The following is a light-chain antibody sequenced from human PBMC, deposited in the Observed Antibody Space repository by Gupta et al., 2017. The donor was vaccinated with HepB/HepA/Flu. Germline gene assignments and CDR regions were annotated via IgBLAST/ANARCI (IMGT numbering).Light chain of an antibody. J-gene: IGKJ4*01. CDR3: RQGLQTPPT. CDR2: LGS. CDR1: QSLLHSDGYNY. Sequence: DIVMTQSPLSLPVTPGEPASISCRSSQSLLHSDGYNYLDWYLQKPGQAPQLLIYLGSNRASGVPDRFSGSGSGTDFTLKINRVEAEDVGVYYCRQGLQTPPTFGGGSKLEIK. V-gene: IGKV2-28*01.